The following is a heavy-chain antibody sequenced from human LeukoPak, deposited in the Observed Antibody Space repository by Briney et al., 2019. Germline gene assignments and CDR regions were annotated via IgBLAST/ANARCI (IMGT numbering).Heavy chain of an antibody. Sequence: PGGSLRLSCAASGFTFSTHEMNWVRQAPGKGLEWVSYISNSGSRMYYADPVKGRFTISRDNAKKSLFLQMNSLRAEDTAVYYCARGYFDNWGQGSLVTVSS. J-gene: IGHJ4*02. CDR3: ARGYFDN. V-gene: IGHV3-48*03. CDR2: ISNSGSRM. CDR1: GFTFSTHE.